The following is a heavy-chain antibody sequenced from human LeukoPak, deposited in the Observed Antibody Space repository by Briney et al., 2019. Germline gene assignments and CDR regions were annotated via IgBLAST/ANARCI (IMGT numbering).Heavy chain of an antibody. Sequence: PSETLSLTCTVSGGSISSPISYWRWIRQPPGKGLEWIATVLHSGATFYSPSLEGRLTISIDTSTNQFSLKMTSMTAADTAVYYCARRIVGVIDAFDYWGQGALVTVSS. J-gene: IGHJ4*02. CDR1: GGSISSPISY. CDR3: ARRIVGVIDAFDY. D-gene: IGHD1-26*01. CDR2: VLHSGAT. V-gene: IGHV4-39*01.